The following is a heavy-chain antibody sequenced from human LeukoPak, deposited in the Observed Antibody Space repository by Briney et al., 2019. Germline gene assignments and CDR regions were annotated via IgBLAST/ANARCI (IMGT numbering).Heavy chain of an antibody. CDR2: IYSGGST. D-gene: IGHD3-3*01. CDR3: ARDSYYDFWSGQLDY. CDR1: GFTVSSNY. Sequence: GGSLRLSCAASGFTVSSNYMSWVRQAPGKGLEWVSVIYSGGSTYYADSVKGRFTISRDNSKNTLYLQMNSLRAEDTAVYYCARDSYYDFWSGQLDYWGQGTLVTVSS. J-gene: IGHJ4*02. V-gene: IGHV3-53*01.